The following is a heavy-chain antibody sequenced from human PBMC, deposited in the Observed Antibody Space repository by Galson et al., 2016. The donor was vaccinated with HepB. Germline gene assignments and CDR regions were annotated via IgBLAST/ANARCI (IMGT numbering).Heavy chain of an antibody. CDR2: IYWDDDK. Sequence: PALVKPTQTLTLTCTFSGFSLSTSGVAVGWIRQPPGKALEWLALIYWDDDKRYSPSLKSRFTITKDTSKNQVVLTMTNMDPADTATYYCAHRPPPEVPNLIKWFGPWGQGTLVTVSS. D-gene: IGHD1-14*01. V-gene: IGHV2-5*02. CDR3: AHRPPPEVPNLIKWFGP. CDR1: GFSLSTSGVA. J-gene: IGHJ5*02.